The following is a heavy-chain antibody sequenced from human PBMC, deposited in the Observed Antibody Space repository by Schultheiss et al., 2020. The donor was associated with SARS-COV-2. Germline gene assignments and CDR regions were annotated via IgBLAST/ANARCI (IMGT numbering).Heavy chain of an antibody. CDR1: GYTFTGYY. J-gene: IGHJ6*03. V-gene: IGHV1-46*01. Sequence: ASVKVSCRASGYTFTGYYMHWVRQAPGQGLEWMGKINPSGGSTSHAQKFQGRVTITRDTSASTAYMELSSLRSEDTAVYYCAREKGESPFGVVTYYYYYYMDVWGKGTTVTVSS. CDR3: AREKGESPFGVVTYYYYYYMDV. CDR2: INPSGGST. D-gene: IGHD3-3*01.